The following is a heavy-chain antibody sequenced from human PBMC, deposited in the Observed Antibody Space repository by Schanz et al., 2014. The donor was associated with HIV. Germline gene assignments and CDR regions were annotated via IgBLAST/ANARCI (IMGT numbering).Heavy chain of an antibody. CDR1: GYTFTGYY. Sequence: QVQLVQSGAEVKEPGASVKVSCKASGYTFTGYYLHWVRQAPGQGLEWMGWINPNSGGADSAQRFQGRVTLTRDTSISTASMDLSRLTSDDTAVYYCARGEGWGATAFKFDYWGQGTLVTVST. CDR2: INPNSGGA. V-gene: IGHV1-2*02. D-gene: IGHD1-26*01. J-gene: IGHJ4*02. CDR3: ARGEGWGATAFKFDY.